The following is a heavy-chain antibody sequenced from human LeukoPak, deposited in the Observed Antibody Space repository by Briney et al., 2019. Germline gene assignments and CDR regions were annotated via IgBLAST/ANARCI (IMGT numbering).Heavy chain of an antibody. Sequence: ATVKFSCKASGYTFSDFYMHWLRQAPGKGLEWKGRIDPRHDETIYAEKFEDRVTMAADTSTDTAYLELSSLRSDDPAVYYCATQYCSGGSCYQDAFHIWGQGTVLSVSS. CDR1: GYTFSDFY. CDR2: IDPRHDET. CDR3: ATQYCSGGSCYQDAFHI. D-gene: IGHD2-15*01. V-gene: IGHV1-69-2*01. J-gene: IGHJ3*02.